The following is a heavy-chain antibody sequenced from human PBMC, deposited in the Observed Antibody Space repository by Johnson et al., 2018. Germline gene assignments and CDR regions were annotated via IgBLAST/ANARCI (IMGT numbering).Heavy chain of an antibody. D-gene: IGHD4-17*01. Sequence: QVQLVQSGAEVKAPGASVSVSCKASGYTLSAYATHWVRQAPGQGLEWMGWINNVNTRYSQKFQDRITFTSDTAASTAYMELSSLGSEDTAVYYCARFKSSDGVFACDSWGQGTMVTVSS. CDR3: ARFKSSDGVFACDS. J-gene: IGHJ3*02. V-gene: IGHV1-3*01. CDR2: INNVNT. CDR1: GYTLSAYA.